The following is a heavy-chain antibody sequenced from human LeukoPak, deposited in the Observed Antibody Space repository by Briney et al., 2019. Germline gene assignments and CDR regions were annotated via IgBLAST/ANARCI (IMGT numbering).Heavy chain of an antibody. J-gene: IGHJ5*02. Sequence: PSETLSLTCAVYGGSFSGYYWSWIRQPPGKGLEWIGEINHSGSTNYNPSLKSRVTISVDTSKNQFSLKLSSVTAADTAVYYCAREANYYDSSGCSAKNWFDPWGQGTLVTVSS. CDR1: GGSFSGYY. V-gene: IGHV4-34*01. D-gene: IGHD3-22*01. CDR2: INHSGST. CDR3: AREANYYDSSGCSAKNWFDP.